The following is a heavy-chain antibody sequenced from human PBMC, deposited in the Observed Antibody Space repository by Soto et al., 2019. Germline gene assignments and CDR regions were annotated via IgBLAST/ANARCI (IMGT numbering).Heavy chain of an antibody. V-gene: IGHV3-30*03. CDR2: ISYDGSNK. Sequence: GGSLRLSCAASGFTFSSYGMHWVRQAPGKGLEWVAVISYDGSNKYYADSVKGRFTISRDNSKNTLYLQMNSLRAEDTAVYYCATDFWSGYGDYWGQGTLVTVSS. D-gene: IGHD3-3*01. J-gene: IGHJ4*02. CDR3: ATDFWSGYGDY. CDR1: GFTFSSYG.